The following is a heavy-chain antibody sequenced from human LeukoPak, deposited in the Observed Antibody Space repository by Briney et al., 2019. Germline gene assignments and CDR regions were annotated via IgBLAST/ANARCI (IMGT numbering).Heavy chain of an antibody. CDR3: ARGCGTTMCPADY. CDR2: INTDGSST. V-gene: IGHV3-74*01. D-gene: IGHD2-21*01. Sequence: GGSLRLSCGASGFTFSSYWMHWVRQAPGKGLVCFSLINTDGSSTTYADSVKGRFTISRDNAKNTLSLQMNSLRAEDTAVYYCARGCGTTMCPADYWGQGTLVTVSS. J-gene: IGHJ4*02. CDR1: GFTFSSYW.